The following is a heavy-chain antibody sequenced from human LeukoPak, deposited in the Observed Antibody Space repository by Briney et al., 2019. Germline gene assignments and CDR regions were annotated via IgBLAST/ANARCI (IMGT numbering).Heavy chain of an antibody. V-gene: IGHV3-21*01. D-gene: IGHD1-14*01. J-gene: IGHJ3*02. CDR2: IRSRSNEI. CDR1: GFTFTRYR. Sequence: PGGSLRLSCTASGFTFTRYRMNWVRQAPGKGLEWVSSIRSRSNEIYYADSVKGRFTISRDNAKNSVFLQINSLRAEDTAVYYCTGDLDLYNDAFDIWGQGTRVIVSS. CDR3: TGDLDLYNDAFDI.